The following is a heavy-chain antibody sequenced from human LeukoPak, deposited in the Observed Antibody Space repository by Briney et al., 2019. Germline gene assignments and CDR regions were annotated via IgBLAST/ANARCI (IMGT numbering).Heavy chain of an antibody. V-gene: IGHV3-23*01. CDR3: ASILYENSGQYYVY. Sequence: GGSLRLSCAVSGFTFSNYAMSWVRQAPGKGLEWVAAISSRGGNTYSADSAKGRFTISRDSSKNTVYLQVNSLRPDDTAVYVCASILYENSGQYYVYWGQGGLVTVSS. CDR1: GFTFSNYA. D-gene: IGHD3-22*01. CDR2: ISSRGGNT. J-gene: IGHJ4*02.